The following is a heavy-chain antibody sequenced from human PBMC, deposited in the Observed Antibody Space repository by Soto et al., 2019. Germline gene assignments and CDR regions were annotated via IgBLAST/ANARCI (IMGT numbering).Heavy chain of an antibody. Sequence: PRLSCAASEFVFRSYWMHWVRQAPGKGLVWVSRINNDGTITQYADSVRGRFTISRDNSKKMLYLNMNNLRADDTAMYYCARSDVKVWGQGTLVTVSS. CDR2: INNDGTIT. V-gene: IGHV3-74*03. CDR3: ARSDVKV. J-gene: IGHJ4*02. CDR1: EFVFRSYW.